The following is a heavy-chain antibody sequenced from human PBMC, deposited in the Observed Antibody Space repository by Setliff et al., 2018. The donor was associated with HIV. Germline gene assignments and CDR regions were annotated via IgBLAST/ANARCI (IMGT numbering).Heavy chain of an antibody. CDR1: GYSFTSYW. D-gene: IGHD2-21*01. V-gene: IGHV5-51*01. Sequence: PGESLKISCKGSGYSFTSYWIGWVRQMPGKGLEWMGITYPGDSDTRYSPSFQGQVTFSADKSISAVYLQWDSLKASDSAIYYCARAPRSPLRWRDNLLSSSSFFMDVWGKGTTVTVSS. J-gene: IGHJ6*03. CDR2: TYPGDSDT. CDR3: ARAPRSPLRWRDNLLSSSSFFMDV.